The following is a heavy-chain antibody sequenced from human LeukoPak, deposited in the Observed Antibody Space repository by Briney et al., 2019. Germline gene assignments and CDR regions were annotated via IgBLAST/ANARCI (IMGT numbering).Heavy chain of an antibody. CDR2: IRYDGSNK. V-gene: IGHV3-30*02. J-gene: IGHJ4*02. D-gene: IGHD3-22*01. CDR3: AKDFTMIVVDTDY. Sequence: GGSLRLSCAASGFTFSSYGMHWVRQAPGKGLEWVAFIRYDGSNKYYADSVKGRFTISRDNSKNTLYLQMNSLRAEDTAVYYCAKDFTMIVVDTDYWGQGTLVTVSS. CDR1: GFTFSSYG.